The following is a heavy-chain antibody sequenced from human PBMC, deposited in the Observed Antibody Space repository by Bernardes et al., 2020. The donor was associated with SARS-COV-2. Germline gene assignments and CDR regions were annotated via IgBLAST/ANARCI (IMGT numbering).Heavy chain of an antibody. CDR1: GFTFNTHG. CDR2: IWYDGSKK. V-gene: IGHV3-33*01. D-gene: IGHD3-3*01. J-gene: IGHJ6*02. Sequence: GGSLRLSCAASGFTFNTHGMLWVRQAPGRGLEGVALIWYDGSKKYYADSVKGRFTISRDNSKNTLYLQINSQRAEDTAVYYCARQSNTILYYYYGVDLWGQGTTVTVSS. CDR3: ARQSNTILYYYYGVDL.